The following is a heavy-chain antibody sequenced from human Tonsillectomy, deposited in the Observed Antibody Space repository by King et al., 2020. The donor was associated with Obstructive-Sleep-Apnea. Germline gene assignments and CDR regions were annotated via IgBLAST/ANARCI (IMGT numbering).Heavy chain of an antibody. CDR1: GFTFSSYA. CDR3: AKDLLHVWGSTTADWYFDL. J-gene: IGHJ2*01. D-gene: IGHD3-16*01. Sequence: VQLVESGGGLVQPGGSLRLSCAASGFTFSSYAISWVRQAPGKGLEWVSAISGSGGSTYYADSVKGRFTISRDNSKNTLYLQMNSLRAEDTAVYYCAKDLLHVWGSTTADWYFDLWGRGTLVTVSS. CDR2: ISGSGGST. V-gene: IGHV3-23*04.